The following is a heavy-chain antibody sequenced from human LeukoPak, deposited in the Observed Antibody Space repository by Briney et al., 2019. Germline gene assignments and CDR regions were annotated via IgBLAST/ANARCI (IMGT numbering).Heavy chain of an antibody. CDR3: AREGWGCGGGCLPFDP. CDR2: ISAYNGNT. CDR1: GYTFTSYG. D-gene: IGHD2-21*02. Sequence: GASVKVSCKASGYTFTSYGISWVRQAPGQGLEWMGWISAYNGNTNYAQKLQGRVTMTTDTSTSTAYMELRSLRSDDTAVYYCAREGWGCGGGCLPFDPWGQGTLVTVSS. V-gene: IGHV1-18*01. J-gene: IGHJ5*02.